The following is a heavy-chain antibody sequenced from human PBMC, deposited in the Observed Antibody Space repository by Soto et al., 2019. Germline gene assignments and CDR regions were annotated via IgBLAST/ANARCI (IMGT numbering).Heavy chain of an antibody. D-gene: IGHD1-26*01. CDR1: GFTFSSSA. CDR2: ISDGGRFA. Sequence: GGSLSLSCAVSGFTFSSSAMNWVRQAPGKGLEWVSAISDGGRFAYYTDSVKGRFTVSRDDSKNTLYLQMNSLRAEDTAIYYCAKSGPTNFFDFWGHGTLVTVSS. CDR3: AKSGPTNFFDF. J-gene: IGHJ4*01. V-gene: IGHV3-23*01.